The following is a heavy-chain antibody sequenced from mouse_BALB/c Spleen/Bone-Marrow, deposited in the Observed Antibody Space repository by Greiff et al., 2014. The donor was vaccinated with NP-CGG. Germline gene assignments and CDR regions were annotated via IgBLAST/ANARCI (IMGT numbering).Heavy chain of an antibody. J-gene: IGHJ2*01. CDR3: TRRPLQANSYFDC. D-gene: IGHD3-2*02. Sequence: EVHLVESGGDLVKPGGSLKLSCVASGFTFSSYGMSWVRQTPDKRLEWVATISSGRSSTYYPASVKGRFTISRDNAKSTLYLQMSSLNSEDTAMYYCTRRPLQANSYFDCWGQGTTLTVSS. V-gene: IGHV5-6*01. CDR1: GFTFSSYG. CDR2: ISSGRSST.